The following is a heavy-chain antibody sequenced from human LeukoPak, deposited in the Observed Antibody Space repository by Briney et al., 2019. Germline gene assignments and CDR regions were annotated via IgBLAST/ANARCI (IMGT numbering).Heavy chain of an antibody. D-gene: IGHD3-16*02. CDR3: ATAITFGGVIAHKNYNWFDP. CDR1: GFTFSSYW. V-gene: IGHV3-74*01. CDR2: INSDGSST. J-gene: IGHJ5*02. Sequence: GRSLRLSCAASGFTFSSYWMHWVRQAPGRGRVWVSRINSDGSSTSYADSVKGRFTISRDNAKNTLYLQMNSLRAEDTAVYYCATAITFGGVIAHKNYNWFDPWGQGTLVTVSS.